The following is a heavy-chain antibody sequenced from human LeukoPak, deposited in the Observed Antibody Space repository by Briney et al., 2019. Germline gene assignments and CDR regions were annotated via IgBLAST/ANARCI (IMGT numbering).Heavy chain of an antibody. D-gene: IGHD3-10*01. J-gene: IGHJ5*02. V-gene: IGHV1-69*04. CDR1: XGTFSSYA. Sequence: SVTVSCXXXXGTFSSYAISWVRQAPGQGLEWMGRIIPILGIANYAQKFQGRVTITADKSTSTAYMELSSLRSEDTAVYYCARGKLNWFDPWGQGTLVTVSS. CDR3: ARGKLNWFDP. CDR2: IIPILGIA.